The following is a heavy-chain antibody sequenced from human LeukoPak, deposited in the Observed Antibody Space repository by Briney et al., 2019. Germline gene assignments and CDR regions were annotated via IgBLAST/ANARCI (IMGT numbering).Heavy chain of an antibody. D-gene: IGHD6-6*01. CDR1: GYSFTSYW. V-gene: IGHV5-51*01. CDR2: IYPGDSDT. CDR3: ARHSRSHHMRYSSSSLRNYYMDV. Sequence: GESLQISCKGSGYSFTSYWIGWVRQLPGKGLEWMGIIYPGDSDTRYSPSFQGQVTISADKSISTAYLQWSSLKASDTAMYYCARHSRSHHMRYSSSSLRNYYMDVWGKGTTVTVSS. J-gene: IGHJ6*03.